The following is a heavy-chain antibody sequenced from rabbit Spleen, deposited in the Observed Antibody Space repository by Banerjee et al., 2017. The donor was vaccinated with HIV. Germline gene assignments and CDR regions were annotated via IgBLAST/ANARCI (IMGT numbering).Heavy chain of an antibody. Sequence: QSLEESGGGLVQPEGSLTLTCTASGFSFSSSYYMCWVRQAPGKGLEWIACIYTGGSDSTAYASWAKGRFTISKPSSTTVTLQMTSLTAADTATYFCARDDGSGHYIDGYFNLWGQGTLVTVS. CDR1: GFSFSSSYY. CDR3: ARDDGSGHYIDGYFNL. J-gene: IGHJ4*01. V-gene: IGHV1S40*01. CDR2: IYTGGSDST. D-gene: IGHD1-1*01.